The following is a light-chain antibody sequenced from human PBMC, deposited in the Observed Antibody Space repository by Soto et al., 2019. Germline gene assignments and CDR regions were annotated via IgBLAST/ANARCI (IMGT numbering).Light chain of an antibody. CDR1: QSVSSN. CDR2: VAP. Sequence: EIVMTQSPTTLSVSPGERATLSCRASQSVSSNLAWYQQKPGQAPRPLIYVAPTRATGIPTRFSASVSGTEFAITFSSMQSEDFAVYYCQQYNNCPPYTFGQGTKLEIK. J-gene: IGKJ2*01. CDR3: QQYNNCPPYT. V-gene: IGKV3-15*01.